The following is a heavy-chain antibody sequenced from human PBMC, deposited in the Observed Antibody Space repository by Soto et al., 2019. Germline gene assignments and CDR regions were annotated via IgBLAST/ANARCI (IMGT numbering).Heavy chain of an antibody. CDR2: IYHSGNT. CDR3: ARAHAPTLPFDY. D-gene: IGHD2-15*01. Sequence: SETLSLTCTVSGGSIRNVYWSWIRQPPGKGLEWIGFIYHSGNTKYNPSLRSRVAISIDTSNNQFSLSLKSVTAADTAVYFCARAHAPTLPFDYWGQGTLVTVS. CDR1: GGSIRNVY. V-gene: IGHV4-59*01. J-gene: IGHJ4*02.